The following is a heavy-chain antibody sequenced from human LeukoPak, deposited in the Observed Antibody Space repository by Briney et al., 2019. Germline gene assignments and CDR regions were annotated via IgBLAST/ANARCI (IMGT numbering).Heavy chain of an antibody. D-gene: IGHD3-10*01. V-gene: IGHV3-23*01. J-gene: IGHJ4*02. CDR3: AKDSTRRGKFDY. Sequence: GGSLRLSCAASGFTFSSYEMSWVRQAPGKGLEWVSAISGSGGSTYYADSVKGRFTISGDNSKNTLYLQMNSLRAEDTAVYYCAKDSTRRGKFDYWGQGTLVTVSS. CDR1: GFTFSSYE. CDR2: ISGSGGST.